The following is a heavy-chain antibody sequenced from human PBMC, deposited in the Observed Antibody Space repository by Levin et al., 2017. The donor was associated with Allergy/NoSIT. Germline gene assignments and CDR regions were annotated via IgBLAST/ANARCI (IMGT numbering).Heavy chain of an antibody. CDR3: ASDLPAATS. D-gene: IGHD2-2*01. CDR2: ISSTSSDI. CDR1: GLPFNGYS. Sequence: PGGSLRLSCAASGLPFNGYSMSWVRQAPGKGLEWVSFISSTSSDIYYADSVKGRFTISRDNAKNSLYLQMNSLRAEDTAVYYCASDLPAATSWGQGTLVTVSS. J-gene: IGHJ4*02. V-gene: IGHV3-21*01.